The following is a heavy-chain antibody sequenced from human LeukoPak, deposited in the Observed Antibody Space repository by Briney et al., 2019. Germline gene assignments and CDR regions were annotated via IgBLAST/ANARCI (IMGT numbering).Heavy chain of an antibody. J-gene: IGHJ4*02. Sequence: RGGSLRLSCAASGFTFDDYAMHWVRQAPGKGLEWVSGISWNSGSIGYADSVKGRFTISRDNAKNSLYLQMNSLRAEGTAVYYCAREYCSSTSCYIDYWGQGTLVTVSS. CDR1: GFTFDDYA. CDR2: ISWNSGSI. V-gene: IGHV3-9*01. CDR3: AREYCSSTSCYIDY. D-gene: IGHD2-2*02.